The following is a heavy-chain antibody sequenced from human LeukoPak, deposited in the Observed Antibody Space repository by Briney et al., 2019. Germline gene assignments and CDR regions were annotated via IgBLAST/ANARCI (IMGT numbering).Heavy chain of an antibody. CDR1: GYTFTSYY. CDR2: INPSGGST. Sequence: AASVKVSCKASGYTFTSYYMHWVRQAPGQGLEWLGIINPSGGSTSYAQKFQGRVTMTRDTSTSTVYMELSSLRSEDTAVYYCARDADEEMATIGLLGYWGQGTLVTVSS. D-gene: IGHD5-24*01. V-gene: IGHV1-46*01. CDR3: ARDADEEMATIGLLGY. J-gene: IGHJ4*02.